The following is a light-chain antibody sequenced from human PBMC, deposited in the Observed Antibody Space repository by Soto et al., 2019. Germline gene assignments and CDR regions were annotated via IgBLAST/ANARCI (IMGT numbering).Light chain of an antibody. J-gene: IGLJ1*01. CDR3: SSYTTSNTRQIV. V-gene: IGLV2-14*03. Sequence: QSVLTQPASVSGSPGQSITISCTGTSSDVGGYNYVSWYQHHPGKAPKLMIVDVSNRPSGFSNRFSGSKSGNTASLTISGLQPEDEADYYCSSYTTSNTRQIVFGTGTKLTVL. CDR1: SSDVGGYNY. CDR2: DVS.